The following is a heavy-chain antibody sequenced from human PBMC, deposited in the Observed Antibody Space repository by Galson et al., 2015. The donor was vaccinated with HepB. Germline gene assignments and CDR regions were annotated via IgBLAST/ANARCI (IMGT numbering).Heavy chain of an antibody. CDR1: GYTFTSYG. Sequence: SVKVSCKASGYTFTSYGISWVRQAPGQGLEWMGWISAYNGNTNYAQKLQGRVTMTTDTSTSSAYMELRSLRSDDTAVYYCARTLSPPWYYDSSGYLDYWGQGTLVTVSS. D-gene: IGHD3-22*01. V-gene: IGHV1-18*01. J-gene: IGHJ4*02. CDR3: ARTLSPPWYYDSSGYLDY. CDR2: ISAYNGNT.